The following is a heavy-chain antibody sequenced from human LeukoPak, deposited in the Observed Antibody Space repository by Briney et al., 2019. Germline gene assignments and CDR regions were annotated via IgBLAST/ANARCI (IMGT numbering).Heavy chain of an antibody. CDR3: AKKKIVVVPAASALGWFDL. CDR1: GFTFSSYA. J-gene: IGHJ5*02. V-gene: IGHV3-23*01. Sequence: GGSLRLSCAASGFTFSSYAMSWVRQAPGKGLEWVSAISGSGGSTYYADSVKGRFTISRDNSKNTLYLQMNSLRAEDTAVYYCAKKKIVVVPAASALGWFDLWGQGTLVTVSS. D-gene: IGHD2-2*01. CDR2: ISGSGGST.